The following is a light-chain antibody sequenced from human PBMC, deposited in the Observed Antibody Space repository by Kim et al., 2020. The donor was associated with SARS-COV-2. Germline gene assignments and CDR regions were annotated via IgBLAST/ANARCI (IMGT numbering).Light chain of an antibody. V-gene: IGKV1-17*01. CDR2: GAS. CDR3: LQYRTYPIT. CDR1: QDIRND. J-gene: IGKJ5*01. Sequence: IQLTQSPSSLSASVGDRVTITCRASQDIRNDLGWYQQNPGRAPNLLIYGASSLQSGVPSRFSGSGSGTEFTLTISSVQPEDFATYFCLQYRTYPITFGQGTRLEIK.